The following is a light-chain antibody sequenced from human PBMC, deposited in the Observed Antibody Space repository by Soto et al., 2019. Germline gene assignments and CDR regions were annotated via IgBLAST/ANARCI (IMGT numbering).Light chain of an antibody. J-gene: IGLJ3*02. CDR3: SSDTRSSTLV. Sequence: QSVLTQPASVSGSPGQSITISCTGTSSDVGGYNYVSWYQQHPGKAPKLMIYEVSNRPSGVSNRFSGSTSGNTASLTISGLQAEDEADYYCSSDTRSSTLVFGGGTKLTVL. V-gene: IGLV2-14*01. CDR1: SSDVGGYNY. CDR2: EVS.